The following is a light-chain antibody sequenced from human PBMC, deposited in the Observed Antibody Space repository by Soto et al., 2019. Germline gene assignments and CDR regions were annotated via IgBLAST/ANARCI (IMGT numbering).Light chain of an antibody. Sequence: QSALTQPASVSGSPGQSITISCTGTSSDVGAYTSVSWYQQHPGKAPKLIIYEVSNRPPGVSTRFSGSKSASTASLTISGLQAEDEAHYYCSSYTSGSTLYVFGTGTKVTVL. CDR2: EVS. CDR1: SSDVGAYTS. CDR3: SSYTSGSTLYV. V-gene: IGLV2-14*01. J-gene: IGLJ1*01.